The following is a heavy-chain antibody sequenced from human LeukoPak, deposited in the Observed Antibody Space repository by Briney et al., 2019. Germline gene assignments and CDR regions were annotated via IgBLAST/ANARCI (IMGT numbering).Heavy chain of an antibody. CDR1: GYSISSGYY. CDR2: IYHSGST. V-gene: IGHV4-38-2*02. D-gene: IGHD3-16*01. J-gene: IGHJ4*02. CDR3: ARESPGGGDY. Sequence: SETLSLTCAVSGYSISSGYYWGWIRQPPGKGLEWIGSIYHSGSTYYNPSLKSRVTISVDTSKNQFSLKLSSVTAADTAVYYCARESPGGGDYWGQGTLVTVSS.